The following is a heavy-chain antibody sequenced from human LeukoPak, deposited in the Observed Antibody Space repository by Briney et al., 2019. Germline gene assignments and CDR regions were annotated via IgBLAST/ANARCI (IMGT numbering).Heavy chain of an antibody. CDR1: GYTFTAYY. CDR3: ARVYRTDSSGSDAFDI. Sequence: ASVKVSCKASGYTFTAYYMHWVRQAPGQGLDWMGIINPSGGSTSYAQKFQGRVTMTRDTSTRTVYMELSSLRSEDTAVYYCARVYRTDSSGSDAFDIWGQGAMVTVSS. D-gene: IGHD3-22*01. J-gene: IGHJ3*02. V-gene: IGHV1-46*01. CDR2: INPSGGST.